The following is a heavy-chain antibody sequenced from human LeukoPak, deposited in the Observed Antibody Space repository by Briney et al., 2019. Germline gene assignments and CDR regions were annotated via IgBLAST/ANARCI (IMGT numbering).Heavy chain of an antibody. CDR1: GGSISSHY. V-gene: IGHV4-4*07. D-gene: IGHD6-13*01. CDR3: ARGGEFIAAAGPWFDP. CDR2: IYTSGST. Sequence: SETLSLTCTVSGGSISSHYWSWIRQPAGKGLEWIGRIYTSGSTNYNPSLKSRVTMSVDTSKNQFSLKLNSVTAADTAVYYCARGGEFIAAAGPWFDPWGLGTLVTVSS. J-gene: IGHJ5*02.